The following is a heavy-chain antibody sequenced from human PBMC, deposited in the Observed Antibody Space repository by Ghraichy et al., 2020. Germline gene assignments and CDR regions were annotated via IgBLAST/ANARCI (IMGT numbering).Heavy chain of an antibody. V-gene: IGHV3-23*01. J-gene: IGHJ4*02. D-gene: IGHD6-13*01. CDR2: ISASGGST. CDR3: AKDWAAAGPYYYFDY. Sequence: GGSLRLSCAASGFTFSSYATNWVRQAPGKGLEWVSAISASGGSTYYADSVKGRFTISRDNSKNTLYLQMNSLRAEDTAVYYCAKDWAAAGPYYYFDYWGQGTLVTVSS. CDR1: GFTFSSYA.